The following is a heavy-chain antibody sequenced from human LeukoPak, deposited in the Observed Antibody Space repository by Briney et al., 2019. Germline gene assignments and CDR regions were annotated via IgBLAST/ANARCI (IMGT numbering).Heavy chain of an antibody. CDR2: ISAYTGNT. D-gene: IGHD2-2*01. Sequence: ASVKVSCKTSGYIFTTYGISWVRQAPGQGLEWMGWISAYTGNTNYAQKLQGRVTMTTDTSTNTAYMELRSLTSDDTAVYYCARAWDCSSTTCYVYFDYWGQGSLVTVSS. CDR3: ARAWDCSSTTCYVYFDY. CDR1: GYIFTTYG. J-gene: IGHJ4*02. V-gene: IGHV1-18*01.